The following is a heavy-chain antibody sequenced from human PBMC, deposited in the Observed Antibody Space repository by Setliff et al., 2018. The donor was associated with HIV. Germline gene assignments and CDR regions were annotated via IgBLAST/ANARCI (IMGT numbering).Heavy chain of an antibody. CDR2: IHTSGST. Sequence: SETLSLTCTVSGGSISSGGYYWSWIRQPAGKGLEWIGHIHTSGSTKYNPSLKSRVTISVDTSKNLFSLKLSAVTAADTAVYYCARDHVFGSRTGFDPWGPGILVTVSS. D-gene: IGHD3-10*01. J-gene: IGHJ5*02. CDR1: GGSISSGGYY. V-gene: IGHV4-61*09. CDR3: ARDHVFGSRTGFDP.